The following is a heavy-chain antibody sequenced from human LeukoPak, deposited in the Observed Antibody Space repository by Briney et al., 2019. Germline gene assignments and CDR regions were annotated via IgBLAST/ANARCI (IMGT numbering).Heavy chain of an antibody. Sequence: SQTLSLTCTVSGGSISSGGYYWSWIRQHPGKGLEWIGYTYYSGSTYYNPSLKSRVTISVDTSKNQFSLKLSSVTAADTAVYYCARGPQWLGGYYFDYWGQGTLVTVSS. J-gene: IGHJ4*02. CDR3: ARGPQWLGGYYFDY. V-gene: IGHV4-31*03. CDR1: GGSISSGGYY. D-gene: IGHD6-19*01. CDR2: TYYSGST.